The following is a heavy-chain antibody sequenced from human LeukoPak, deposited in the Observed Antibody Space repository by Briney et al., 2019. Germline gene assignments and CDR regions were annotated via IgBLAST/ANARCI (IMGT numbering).Heavy chain of an antibody. V-gene: IGHV1-18*01. CDR2: ISAYNGNT. D-gene: IGHD6-19*01. Sequence: ASVRVSCKASGYTFTSYGISWVRQAPGQGLEWMGWISAYNGNTNYAQKLQGRVTMTTDTSTSTAYMELRSLRSDDTAVYYCARVGRDGSGWYDYYYYGMDVWGQGTTVTVSS. CDR3: ARVGRDGSGWYDYYYYGMDV. CDR1: GYTFTSYG. J-gene: IGHJ6*02.